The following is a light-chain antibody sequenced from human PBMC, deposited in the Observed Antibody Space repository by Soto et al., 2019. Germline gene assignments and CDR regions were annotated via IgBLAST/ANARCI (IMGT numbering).Light chain of an antibody. V-gene: IGKV1-5*03. J-gene: IGKJ1*01. CDR2: KAS. CDR3: QQYNSYPWT. CDR1: QYICRY. Sequence: DIQMAQSPSSLSASVGDRFTITCRAGQYICRYLNWYQQKPGKAPKLLXYKASTLASGVPSRCSGSGSGTEFTLTINSLQPDHFETYYCQQYNSYPWTFGQGTKVDIK.